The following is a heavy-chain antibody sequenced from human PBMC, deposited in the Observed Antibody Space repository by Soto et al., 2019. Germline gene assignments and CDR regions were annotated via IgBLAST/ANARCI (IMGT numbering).Heavy chain of an antibody. J-gene: IGHJ6*02. CDR2: IYYSGTT. Sequence: QVQLQESGPGLVKPSETLSLTCTVSGDSISSFYWSWIRQAPGKGLEWIGYIYYSGTTKYNPSLKSRVTISIDTSKTQFSLKLTSVTAADTAVYYCARYRAVAGTLHYYGMDVWGQGTTVTVSS. D-gene: IGHD6-19*01. V-gene: IGHV4-59*01. CDR1: GDSISSFY. CDR3: ARYRAVAGTLHYYGMDV.